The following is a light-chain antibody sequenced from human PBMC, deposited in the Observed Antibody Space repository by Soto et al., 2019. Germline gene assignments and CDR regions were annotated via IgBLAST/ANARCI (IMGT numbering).Light chain of an antibody. V-gene: IGKV3-11*01. Sequence: EIVSTQSPATLSLSPGERATLSCRASQSVSSYLAWYQQKSGQAPRLLIFDASNRATGIPARFSGSGSGTAFTLTISSLEPEDFAVYYCQQRSNWPPTFGGGTKVEIK. J-gene: IGKJ4*01. CDR1: QSVSSY. CDR3: QQRSNWPPT. CDR2: DAS.